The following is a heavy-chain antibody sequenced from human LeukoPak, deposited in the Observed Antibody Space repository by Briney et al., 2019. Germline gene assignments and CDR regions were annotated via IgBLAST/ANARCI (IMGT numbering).Heavy chain of an antibody. CDR3: ARGSGWYYSYNYYGMDV. Sequence: ASVKVSCKASGYTFTGYYMHWVRQAPGQELEWMGWINPNSGGTNYAQKFQGRVTMTRDTSISTAYMELSRLRSDDTAVYYCARGSGWYYSYNYYGMDVWGQGTTVTVSS. CDR1: GYTFTGYY. D-gene: IGHD6-19*01. J-gene: IGHJ6*02. CDR2: INPNSGGT. V-gene: IGHV1-2*02.